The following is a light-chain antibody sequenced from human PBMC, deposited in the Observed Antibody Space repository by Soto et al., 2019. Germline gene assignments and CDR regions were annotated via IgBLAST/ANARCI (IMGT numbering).Light chain of an antibody. J-gene: IGKJ1*01. CDR1: QSVSTY. V-gene: IGKV3-11*01. CDR2: AAS. Sequence: DNVLTQSAATLSLSPGERATLSSRASQSVSTYLPRYQHKPGQGPRLLIYAASNRATRIPARSSGSGSGTAFHLTISSLEPEDFAVCYWQQRTNWPLTFGKGAKVDIK. CDR3: QQRTNWPLT.